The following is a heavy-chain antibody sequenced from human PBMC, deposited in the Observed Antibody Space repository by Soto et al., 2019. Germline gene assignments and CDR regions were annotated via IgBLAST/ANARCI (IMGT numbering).Heavy chain of an antibody. Sequence: GGSLRLSCAASGFSFSDYAMTWVRQAPGKGLEWVSSAGGSGGNIYYAESVKGRLTISRDDSKNTLYLQMNSLRVEDTAVYYCAKDPPWTVGPLAMDVWGQGTTVTVSS. CDR3: AKDPPWTVGPLAMDV. J-gene: IGHJ6*02. D-gene: IGHD2-2*01. V-gene: IGHV3-23*01. CDR1: GFSFSDYA. CDR2: AGGSGGNI.